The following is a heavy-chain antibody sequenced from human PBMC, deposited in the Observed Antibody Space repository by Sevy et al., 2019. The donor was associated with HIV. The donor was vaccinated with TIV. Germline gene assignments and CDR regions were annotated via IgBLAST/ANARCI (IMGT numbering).Heavy chain of an antibody. D-gene: IGHD3-10*01. CDR2: ITSGGDYT. CDR1: GFTFTSFY. Sequence: GGSLRLSCVASGFTFTSFYMHWVRQAPGKGLEWVSSITSGGDYTKYADSMKGRITISRDNAKNSLYLQVNSLRAEDTAVYYCAREGYGSGNYPFDYWGRGTLVTFSS. CDR3: AREGYGSGNYPFDY. J-gene: IGHJ4*02. V-gene: IGHV3-21*01.